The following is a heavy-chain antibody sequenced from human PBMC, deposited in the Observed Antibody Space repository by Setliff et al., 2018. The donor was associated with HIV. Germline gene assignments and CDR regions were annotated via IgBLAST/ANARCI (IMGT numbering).Heavy chain of an antibody. V-gene: IGHV1-69*05. J-gene: IGHJ3*01. Sequence: EASVKVSCKSSGGTFSSNAISWVRQAPGHGLEWIGGIIPILGTTHYSQKFQDRVTITRDESTRTAYLEVNNLGSEDTAIYYCARDRGGSYADACDVWGQGTMVTVSS. D-gene: IGHD1-26*01. CDR2: IIPILGTT. CDR1: GGTFSSNA. CDR3: ARDRGGSYADACDV.